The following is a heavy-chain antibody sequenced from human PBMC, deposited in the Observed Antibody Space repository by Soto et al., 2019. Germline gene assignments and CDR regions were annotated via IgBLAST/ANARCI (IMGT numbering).Heavy chain of an antibody. Sequence: QVQLVQSGTEARKPGASVKVSCRASGYIFTGYAIQWVRQAPGQRLEWMGWIAAGNGNTRYSQKFQDRVTISRDISASTAYMELTSLRSVDTAIYYCATTASGTNYFDHWGQGTLVTVYS. D-gene: IGHD4-4*01. J-gene: IGHJ4*02. CDR1: GYIFTGYA. CDR3: ATTASGTNYFDH. CDR2: IAAGNGNT. V-gene: IGHV1-3*01.